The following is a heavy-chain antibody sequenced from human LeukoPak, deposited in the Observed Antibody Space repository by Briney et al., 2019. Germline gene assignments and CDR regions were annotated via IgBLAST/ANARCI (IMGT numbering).Heavy chain of an antibody. D-gene: IGHD2-21*02. CDR1: GFTLISYA. V-gene: IGHV3-30*04. CDR3: ARDQHIVVVTATLYY. CDR2: ISYDGSNK. J-gene: IGHJ4*02. Sequence: AGSLRLSFSASGFTLISYAMLRDPQAPGKGLEWVAVISYDGSNKYYADSVKGRFTISRDNSKNTLYLQMNSLRAEDTAVYYCARDQHIVVVTATLYYWGQGTLVTVSS.